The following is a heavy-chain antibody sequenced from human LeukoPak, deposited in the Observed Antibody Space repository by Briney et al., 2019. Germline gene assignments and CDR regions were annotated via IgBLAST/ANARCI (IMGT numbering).Heavy chain of an antibody. J-gene: IGHJ4*02. Sequence: GGSLRLSCAASGFTFSSYGMHWVRQAPGKGLEWVAFIRYDGSNKYYADSVKGRFTISRDNSKNTLYLQMSSLRAEDTAVYYCAKDNYGGNLAFDYWGQGTLVTVSS. CDR3: AKDNYGGNLAFDY. CDR2: IRYDGSNK. CDR1: GFTFSSYG. D-gene: IGHD4-23*01. V-gene: IGHV3-30*02.